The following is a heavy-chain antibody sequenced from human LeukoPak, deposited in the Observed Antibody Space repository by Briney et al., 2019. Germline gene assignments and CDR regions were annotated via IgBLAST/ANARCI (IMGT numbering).Heavy chain of an antibody. CDR1: GFTFSSYS. V-gene: IGHV3-33*08. CDR3: ARESGYNPEPVAFDI. D-gene: IGHD5-24*01. J-gene: IGHJ3*02. CDR2: IRYDGGEE. Sequence: PGGSLRLSCAASGFTFSSYSMNWVRQAPGKGLELVTVIRYDGGEEYYADSVRGRFTISRDNSKNTVYLQMNNLRAEDTALYYCARESGYNPEPVAFDIWGQGTTVTVSS.